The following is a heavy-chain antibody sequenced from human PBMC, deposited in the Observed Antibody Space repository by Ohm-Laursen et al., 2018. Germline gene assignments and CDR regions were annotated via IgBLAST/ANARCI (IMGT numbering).Heavy chain of an antibody. V-gene: IGHV3-48*03. D-gene: IGHD3-9*01. CDR2: ISSSGSTI. CDR3: ATIKDSI. CDR1: GFTFSSYE. J-gene: IGHJ3*02. Sequence: SLRLSCTASGFTFSSYEMNWVRQAPGKGLEWVSYISSSGSTIHYADSVKGRFTISRDNPKNSLSLQMNSLRAEGTAIYYCATIKDSIWGRGTLVTVSS.